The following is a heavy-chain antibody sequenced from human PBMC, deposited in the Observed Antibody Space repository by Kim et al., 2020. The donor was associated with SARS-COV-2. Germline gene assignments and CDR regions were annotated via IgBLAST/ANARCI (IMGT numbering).Heavy chain of an antibody. J-gene: IGHJ4*02. Sequence: VSVKSRITINPDTSKNQFSLQLNSVTPEDTAVYYCARASVSIAAAGTLDYWGQGTLVTVSS. CDR3: ARASVSIAAAGTLDY. D-gene: IGHD6-13*01. V-gene: IGHV6-1*01.